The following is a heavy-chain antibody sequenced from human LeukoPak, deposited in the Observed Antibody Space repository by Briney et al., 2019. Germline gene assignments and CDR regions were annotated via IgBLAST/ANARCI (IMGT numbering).Heavy chain of an antibody. CDR3: VRLLLFDGRDYYPDY. V-gene: IGHV3-72*01. D-gene: IGHD3-22*01. Sequence: GGSLRLSCAASGFPFSNHYMDWVRQAPGKGLEWVGRTRNKVYSYTTEYAASVKGRFTISRDASKNSVYLQMSSLKAEDTAVYYCVRLLLFDGRDYYPDYWGQGTLVTVSS. J-gene: IGHJ4*02. CDR1: GFPFSNHY. CDR2: TRNKVYSYTT.